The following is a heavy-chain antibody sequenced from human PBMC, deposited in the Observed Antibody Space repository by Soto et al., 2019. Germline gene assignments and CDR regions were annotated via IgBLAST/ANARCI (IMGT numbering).Heavy chain of an antibody. D-gene: IGHD2-8*01. CDR2: ISYNGNT. CDR1: GASFTNHY. Sequence: QVQLQESGPGLVKPSETLSLTCTVSGASFTNHYWSWLRQPPGQGPEWIGYISYNGNTNYNPSLTSGVTILIDTSKSQDSLKLSSVTAADTAVYYCGRGNGFNLYWGQGALVTVSS. CDR3: GRGNGFNLY. V-gene: IGHV4-59*11. J-gene: IGHJ4*02.